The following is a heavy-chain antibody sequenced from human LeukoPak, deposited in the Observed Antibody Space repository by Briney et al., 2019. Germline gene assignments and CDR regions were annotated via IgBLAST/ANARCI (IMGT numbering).Heavy chain of an antibody. D-gene: IGHD2/OR15-2a*01. J-gene: IGHJ4*02. V-gene: IGHV3-30*18. Sequence: GGSLRLSCAASGFTFSSYGMHWVRQAPGKGLEWVAVISYDGSNKYYADSVKGRFTISRDNSKNTLYLQMNSLRVEDTAVYYCAKDRLRTTSGWADFDYWGQGTLVTVSS. CDR3: AKDRLRTTSGWADFDY. CDR1: GFTFSSYG. CDR2: ISYDGSNK.